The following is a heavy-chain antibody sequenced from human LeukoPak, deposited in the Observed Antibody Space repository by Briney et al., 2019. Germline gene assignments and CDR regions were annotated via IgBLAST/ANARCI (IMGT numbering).Heavy chain of an antibody. D-gene: IGHD6-13*01. CDR1: GGSISSGGYS. V-gene: IGHV4-30-2*01. Sequence: PSETLPLTCAVSGGSISSGGYSWSWIRQPPGKGLEWIGYIYHSGSTYYNPSLKSRVTISVDRSKNQFSLKLSSVTAADTAVYYCARVRYSSSSLYYYGMDVWGQGTTVTVSS. J-gene: IGHJ6*02. CDR3: ARVRYSSSSLYYYGMDV. CDR2: IYHSGST.